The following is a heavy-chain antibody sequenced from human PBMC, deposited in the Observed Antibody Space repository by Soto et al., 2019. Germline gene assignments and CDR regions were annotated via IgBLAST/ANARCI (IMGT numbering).Heavy chain of an antibody. CDR1: GGSISSSSYY. CDR2: IYYSGST. J-gene: IGHJ6*03. D-gene: IGHD6-19*01. V-gene: IGHV4-39*01. CDR3: ARPDGSGWSSDYYYMDV. Sequence: SETLSLTCTVSGGSISSSSYYWGWIRQPPGKGLEWIGSIYYSGSTYYNPSLKSRVTISVDTSKNQFSLKLSSVTAADTAVYYCARPDGSGWSSDYYYMDVWGKGTTVTVSS.